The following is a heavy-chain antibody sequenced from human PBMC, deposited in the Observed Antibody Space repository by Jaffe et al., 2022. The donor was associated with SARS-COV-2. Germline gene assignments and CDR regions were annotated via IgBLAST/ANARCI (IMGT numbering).Heavy chain of an antibody. Sequence: EVQLVESGGGLVQPGGSLRLSCAASGFTFSSYSMNWVRQAPGKGLEWVSYISSSSSTIYYADSVKGRFTISRDNAKNSLYLQMNSLRDEDTAVYYCARSPYYYDSSGYPPPAFDIWGQGTMVTVSS. CDR2: ISSSSSTI. J-gene: IGHJ3*02. V-gene: IGHV3-48*02. CDR3: ARSPYYYDSSGYPPPAFDI. CDR1: GFTFSSYS. D-gene: IGHD3-22*01.